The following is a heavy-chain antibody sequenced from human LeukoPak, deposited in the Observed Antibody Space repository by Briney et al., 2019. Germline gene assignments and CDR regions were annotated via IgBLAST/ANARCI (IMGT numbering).Heavy chain of an antibody. CDR2: ISGSGGST. Sequence: GGSLRLSCAASGFTFSSYAMSWVRQAPGKGLEWVSAISGSGGSTYYADSVKGRFTISRDNSKNTLYLQMNSLRAEDTAVYYCAKPSGKWELQSNFDYWGQGTLVTVSS. CDR3: AKPSGKWELQSNFDY. CDR1: GFTFSSYA. D-gene: IGHD1-26*01. V-gene: IGHV3-23*01. J-gene: IGHJ4*02.